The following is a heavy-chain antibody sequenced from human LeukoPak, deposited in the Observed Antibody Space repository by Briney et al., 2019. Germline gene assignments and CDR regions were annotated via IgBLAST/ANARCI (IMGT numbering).Heavy chain of an antibody. V-gene: IGHV4-39*01. D-gene: IGHD6-13*01. CDR3: ARRVSYSKLSSSSWWFDY. CDR1: GGSISRSSYY. J-gene: IGHJ4*02. Sequence: SETLSLTCTVSGGSISRSSYYWGWIRQPPGKGLEWIGSIYYSGSTYYNPSLKSRVTISVDTSKNQFSLKLSSVTAADTAVYYCARRVSYSKLSSSSWWFDYWRQGTLVTVSS. CDR2: IYYSGST.